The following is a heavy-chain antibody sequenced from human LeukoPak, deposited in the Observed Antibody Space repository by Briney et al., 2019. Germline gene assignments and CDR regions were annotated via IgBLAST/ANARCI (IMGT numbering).Heavy chain of an antibody. CDR1: GFTFSSYG. J-gene: IGHJ4*02. Sequence: GRSLRLSCAASGFTFSSYGMHWVRQAPGKGLEWVAAISYDGSNKYYADSVKGRFTISRDNSKNTLYLQMNSLRAEDTAVYYCAKEKEGGYGDYVGLFDYWGQGTLVTVSS. D-gene: IGHD4-17*01. CDR3: AKEKEGGYGDYVGLFDY. V-gene: IGHV3-30*18. CDR2: ISYDGSNK.